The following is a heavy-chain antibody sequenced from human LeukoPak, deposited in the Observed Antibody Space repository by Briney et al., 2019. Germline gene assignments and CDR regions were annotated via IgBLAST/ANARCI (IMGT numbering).Heavy chain of an antibody. V-gene: IGHV4-34*01. CDR2: INHSGST. CDR1: GFTFSSYY. CDR3: AREGGGTTMAQAHFDY. Sequence: PGGSLRLSCAASGFTFSSYYMSWVRQPPGKGLEWIGEINHSGSTNYNPSLKSRVTISVDTSKNQFSLKLSSVTAADTAVYYCAREGGGTTMAQAHFDYWGQGTLVTVSS. D-gene: IGHD1-1*01. J-gene: IGHJ4*02.